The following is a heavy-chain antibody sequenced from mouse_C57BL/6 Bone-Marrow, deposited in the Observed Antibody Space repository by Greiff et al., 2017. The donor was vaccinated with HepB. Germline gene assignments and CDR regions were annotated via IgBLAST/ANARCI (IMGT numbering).Heavy chain of an antibody. CDR1: GFTFSSYA. J-gene: IGHJ3*01. CDR2: ISDGGSYT. V-gene: IGHV5-4*03. CDR3: ARVPYYDYDGPEPWFAY. D-gene: IGHD2-4*01. Sequence: EVMLVESGGGLVKPGGSLKLSCAASGFTFSSYAMSWVRQTPEKRLEWVATISDGGSYTYYPDNVKGRFTISRDNAKNNLYLQMSHLKSEDTAMYYCARVPYYDYDGPEPWFAYWGQGTLVTVSA.